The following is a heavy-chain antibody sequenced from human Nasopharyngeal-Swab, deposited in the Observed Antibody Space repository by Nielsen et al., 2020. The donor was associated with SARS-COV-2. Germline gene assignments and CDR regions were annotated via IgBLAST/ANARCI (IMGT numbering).Heavy chain of an antibody. CDR1: GFTFSSYW. J-gene: IGHJ3*02. CDR2: INSDGSST. Sequence: GESLKISCAASGFTFSSYWMHWVRQAPGKGLVWVSRINSDGSSTSYADSVKGRFTISRDNAKNTLYLQMNSLRAEDTAVYYCARDSSSSDADAFDIWGQGTMVTVSS. V-gene: IGHV3-74*01. D-gene: IGHD6-6*01. CDR3: ARDSSSSDADAFDI.